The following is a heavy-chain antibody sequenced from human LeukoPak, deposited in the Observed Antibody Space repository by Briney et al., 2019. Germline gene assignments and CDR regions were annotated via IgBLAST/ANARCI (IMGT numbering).Heavy chain of an antibody. CDR3: ARDWDSSGYYLNSFDY. V-gene: IGHV1-69*04. D-gene: IGHD3-22*01. J-gene: IGHJ4*02. CDR1: GGTFSSYA. CDR2: IIPILGIA. Sequence: GSSVKVSCKASGGTFSSYAISWVRQAPGQGLEWVGRIIPILGIANYAQKFQGRVTITADKSTSTAYMELSSLRSEDTAVYYCARDWDSSGYYLNSFDYWGQGTLVTVSS.